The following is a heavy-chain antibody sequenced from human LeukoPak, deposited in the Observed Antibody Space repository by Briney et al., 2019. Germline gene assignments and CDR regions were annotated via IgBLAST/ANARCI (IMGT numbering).Heavy chain of an antibody. CDR2: IIPIFGIA. CDR1: GGTFSSYA. V-gene: IGHV1-69*04. CDR3: ARDGPWELLREEYYFDY. Sequence: AASVTVSCKASGGTFSSYAISWVRQAPGQGLEWMGRIIPIFGIANYAQKFQGRVTITADKSTSTAYMELSSLRSEDTAVYYCARDGPWELLREEYYFDYWGQGTLVTVSS. D-gene: IGHD1-26*01. J-gene: IGHJ4*02.